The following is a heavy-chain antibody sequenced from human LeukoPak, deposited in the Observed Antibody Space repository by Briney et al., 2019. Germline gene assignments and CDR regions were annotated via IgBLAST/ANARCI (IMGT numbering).Heavy chain of an antibody. CDR3: AREGGPYRPLDY. Sequence: SETLSLTCGVSGGSITSTNYWTWVRQPPGXXXXXIGEVNLQGSTNYNPSLMGRVAISVDMSENHISLQLTSVTAADTAVYYCAREGGPYRPLDYSGQGTLVTVSS. CDR2: VNLQGST. CDR1: GGSITSTNY. V-gene: IGHV4-4*02. J-gene: IGHJ4*02.